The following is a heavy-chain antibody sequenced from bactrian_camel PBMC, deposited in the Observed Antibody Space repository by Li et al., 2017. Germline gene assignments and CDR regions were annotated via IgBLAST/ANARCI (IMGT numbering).Heavy chain of an antibody. V-gene: IGHV3S9*01. CDR1: GVSGGRYC. D-gene: IGHD2*01. CDR2: IDSDGET. Sequence: VQAGGSLGLSCEDSGVSGGRYCMGWIRQVSGKEREGVASIDSDGETAYADSVKGRFTISRDNAKNSVYLQMNSLKLEDTAMYYCAADFGPYCSGSYLARRANFEGQGTQVTVS. J-gene: IGHJ4*01.